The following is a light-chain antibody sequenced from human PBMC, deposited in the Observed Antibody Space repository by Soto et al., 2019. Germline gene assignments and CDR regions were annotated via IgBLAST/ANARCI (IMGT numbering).Light chain of an antibody. Sequence: ESVLPKSPGTLSLSPGQRATLSCRASQSVSSSYLAGYQQKPGQAQRLLIYGASSRATGITDRFSGSGSGTEFTLTISRLEPEDFALYYCQEYGSSPWTFGQGTKVEIK. CDR1: QSVSSSY. J-gene: IGKJ1*01. CDR2: GAS. CDR3: QEYGSSPWT. V-gene: IGKV3-20*01.